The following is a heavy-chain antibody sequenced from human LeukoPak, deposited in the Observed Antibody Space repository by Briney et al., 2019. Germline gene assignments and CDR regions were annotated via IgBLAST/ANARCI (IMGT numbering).Heavy chain of an antibody. D-gene: IGHD3-22*01. CDR2: TSSSSSTI. V-gene: IGHV3-48*04. Sequence: SGGSLRLSCAASGFTFSSYSMNWVRQAPGKGLEWVSYTSSSSSTIYYADSVKGRFTISRDNAKNSLYLQMNSLRAEDTAVYYCARVTYYYDSSGFGYWGQGTLVTVSS. J-gene: IGHJ4*02. CDR3: ARVTYYYDSSGFGY. CDR1: GFTFSSYS.